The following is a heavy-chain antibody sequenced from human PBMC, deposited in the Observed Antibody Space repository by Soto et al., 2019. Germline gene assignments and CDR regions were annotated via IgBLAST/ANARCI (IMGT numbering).Heavy chain of an antibody. V-gene: IGHV3-66*01. CDR2: VYSGGTT. J-gene: IGHJ4*02. CDR3: ARDRTTSDYRPSGALGL. D-gene: IGHD1-1*01. CDR1: GFSVSGHY. Sequence: EVQLVESGGGLVQPGGSLRLSCAASGFSVSGHYMNWVRQAPGKGLEWVSVVYSGGTTYYANSVTGRFTISRDNSRNTVYLQMNSLRAEDTAVYYCARDRTTSDYRPSGALGLWGQGTLVSVSS.